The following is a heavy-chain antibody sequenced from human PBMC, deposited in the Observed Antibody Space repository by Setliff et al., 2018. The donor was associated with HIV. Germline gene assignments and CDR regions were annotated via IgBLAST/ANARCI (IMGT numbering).Heavy chain of an antibody. J-gene: IGHJ4*02. CDR1: GGSITSYY. Sequence: SETLSLTCTVSGGSITSYYWNWIRQSPGKGLEWIGYIFDSGTTKYNPSVTSRVTISVGASKSQFFLQLISVTAADTAVYYCARQGGYNSPLMVWGQGKLVTVS. D-gene: IGHD3-10*01. CDR3: ARQGGYNSPLMV. CDR2: IFDSGTT. V-gene: IGHV4-59*08.